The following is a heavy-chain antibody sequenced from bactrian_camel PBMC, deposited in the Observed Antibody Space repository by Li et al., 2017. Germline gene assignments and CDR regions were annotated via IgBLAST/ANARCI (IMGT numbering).Heavy chain of an antibody. CDR1: GATYAFYC. D-gene: IGHD6*01. J-gene: IGHJ6*01. V-gene: IGHV3S55*01. Sequence: HVQLVESGGGSVQAGGSLRLECVVSGATYAFYCMGWFRQGADKEREGVAAISLDGSTYYADSVKGRFTISRDRAKNTLTLQMDSLKPEDTAVYYCASVATVAKVRFGECSFGSWGQGTQVTVS. CDR2: ISLDGST. CDR3: ASVATVAKVRFGECSFGS.